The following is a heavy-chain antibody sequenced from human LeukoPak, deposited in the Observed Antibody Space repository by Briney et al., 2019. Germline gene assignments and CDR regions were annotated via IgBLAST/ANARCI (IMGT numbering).Heavy chain of an antibody. Sequence: QPGGSLRLSCAVSGFTFSIYSMSWVRQAPGKGLEWVSYISSSSTTISYADSVKGRFTISRDNAENSLYLQMNSLRAEDTAVYYCAKGEYSGFESRDAFDFWGQGTTVTVSS. CDR1: GFTFSIYS. CDR2: ISSSSTTI. J-gene: IGHJ3*01. D-gene: IGHD5-12*01. CDR3: AKGEYSGFESRDAFDF. V-gene: IGHV3-48*01.